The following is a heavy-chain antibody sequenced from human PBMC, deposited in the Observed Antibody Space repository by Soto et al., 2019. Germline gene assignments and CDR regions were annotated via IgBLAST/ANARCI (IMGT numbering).Heavy chain of an antibody. Sequence: GGSLRLSCAASGFTFSSYGMHWVRQAPGKGLEWVGRIKSKTDGGTTDYAAPVKGRFTISRDDSKNTLYLQMNSLKTEDTAVYYCTTDNVVVTANLDYRGQGTLVTVSS. CDR3: TTDNVVVTANLDY. J-gene: IGHJ4*02. CDR2: IKSKTDGGTT. V-gene: IGHV3-15*07. D-gene: IGHD2-21*02. CDR1: GFTFSSYG.